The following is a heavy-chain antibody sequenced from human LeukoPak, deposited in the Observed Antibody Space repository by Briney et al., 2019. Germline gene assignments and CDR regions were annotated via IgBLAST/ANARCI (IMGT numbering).Heavy chain of an antibody. J-gene: IGHJ4*02. CDR1: GGSISSGDYY. CDR3: ASRNDYGDYGGFDY. V-gene: IGHV4-30-4*01. CDR2: IYYSGST. D-gene: IGHD4-17*01. Sequence: SQTLSLTCTVSGGSISSGDYYWSWIRQPPGKGLEGIGYIYYSGSTYYNPSLKSRVTISVDTSKNQFSLKLTSVTAADTAVYYCASRNDYGDYGGFDYWGQGTLVTVSS.